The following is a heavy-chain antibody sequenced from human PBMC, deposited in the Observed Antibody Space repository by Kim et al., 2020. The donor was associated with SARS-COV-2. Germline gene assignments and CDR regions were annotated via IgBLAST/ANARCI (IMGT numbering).Heavy chain of an antibody. CDR2: ISSSGSTI. J-gene: IGHJ4*02. D-gene: IGHD6-13*01. Sequence: GGSLRLSCAASGFTFSSYEMNWVRQAPGKGLEWVSYISSSGSTIYYADSVKGRFTISRDNAKNSLYLQMNSLRAEDTAVYYCAREQQLVTVPFDYWGQGTLVTVSS. V-gene: IGHV3-48*03. CDR1: GFTFSSYE. CDR3: AREQQLVTVPFDY.